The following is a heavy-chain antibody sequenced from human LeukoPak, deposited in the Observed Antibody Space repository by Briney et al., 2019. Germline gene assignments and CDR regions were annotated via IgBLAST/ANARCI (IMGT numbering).Heavy chain of an antibody. CDR1: GFTFSSYA. D-gene: IGHD3-16*01. J-gene: IGHJ4*02. Sequence: PGGSLRLSCAASGFTFSSYAMHRVRQAPGKGLEGGAVISYDGSNKYYADSVKGRFTISRDNSKNTLYLQMNSLRAEDTAVYYCARGYDYFDYWGQGTLVTVSS. CDR2: ISYDGSNK. CDR3: ARGYDYFDY. V-gene: IGHV3-30*04.